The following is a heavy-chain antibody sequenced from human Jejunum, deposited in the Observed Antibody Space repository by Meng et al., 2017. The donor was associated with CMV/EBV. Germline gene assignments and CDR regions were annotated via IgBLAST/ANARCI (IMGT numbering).Heavy chain of an antibody. CDR3: ARGAMSFES. J-gene: IGHJ5*01. CDR1: GISVTTNY. V-gene: IGHV3-66*01. CDR2: IYSGGDKT. Sequence: EQLVGSWGGVVQPGGSLRLSCAVSGISVTTNYMTWVRQTPGKGLEWVSVIYSGGDKTYYADSVKGRFTISRDSSRNTLYLQMTSLRAGDTALYYCARGAMSFESWGQGTLVTVSS.